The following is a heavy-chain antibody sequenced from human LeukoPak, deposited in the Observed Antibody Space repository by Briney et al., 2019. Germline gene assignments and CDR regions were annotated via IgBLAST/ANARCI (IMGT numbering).Heavy chain of an antibody. CDR1: GFTFSTYG. V-gene: IGHV3-33*06. J-gene: IGHJ4*02. CDR3: AKARGEQNGGSNY. D-gene: IGHD2-15*01. CDR2: MWHDGSHK. Sequence: GGSLRLSCAASGFTFSTYGMHWVRQAPGKGLEWVTVMWHDGSHKDYADSVKGRFTISRDNSKNTLYLQMNSLRAEDTAVYYCAKARGEQNGGSNYWGQGTQVIVSS.